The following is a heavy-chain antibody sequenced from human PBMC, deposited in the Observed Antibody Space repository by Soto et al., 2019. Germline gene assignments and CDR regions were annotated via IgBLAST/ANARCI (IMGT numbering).Heavy chain of an antibody. Sequence: PGESLKLSCKGSGYSFTSYWISWVRQMPGKGLEWMGRIEHIYPSTSYSHSSHGHIPITTDKASSTAYLQWSSRTASATAMYYCARLTPQLQWFGELSPNWFDPWGQGTLVTVSS. CDR2: IEHIYPST. V-gene: IGHV5-10-1*01. D-gene: IGHD3-10*01. J-gene: IGHJ5*02. CDR1: GYSFTSYW. CDR3: ARLTPQLQWFGELSPNWFDP.